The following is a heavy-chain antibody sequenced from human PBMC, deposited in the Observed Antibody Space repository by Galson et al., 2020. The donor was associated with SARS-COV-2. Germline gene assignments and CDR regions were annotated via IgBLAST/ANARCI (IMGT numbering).Heavy chain of an antibody. Sequence: TGGSLRLSCAASGFTFSSYAMHWVRQAPGKGLEWVAVISYDGSNKYYADSAKGRFTISRDNSKNTLYLQMNSLRAEDTAVYYCARGNYDYVWGSYRYGIWGQGTMVTVSS. D-gene: IGHD3-16*02. J-gene: IGHJ3*02. V-gene: IGHV3-30-3*01. CDR2: ISYDGSNK. CDR1: GFTFSSYA. CDR3: ARGNYDYVWGSYRYGI.